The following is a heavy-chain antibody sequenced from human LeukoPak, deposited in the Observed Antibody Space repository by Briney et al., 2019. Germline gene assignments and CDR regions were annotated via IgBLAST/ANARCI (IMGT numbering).Heavy chain of an antibody. CDR1: GYTLTELS. CDR2: FDPEDGET. J-gene: IGHJ4*02. Sequence: ASVKVSCKVSGYTLTELSMHWVRQAPGKGLEWMGGFDPEDGETIYAQKFQGRVTMTEDTSTDTAYMELSSLRAEDTAVYYCARPHPNSYGNYFDYWGQGTLVTVSS. D-gene: IGHD5-18*01. V-gene: IGHV1-24*01. CDR3: ARPHPNSYGNYFDY.